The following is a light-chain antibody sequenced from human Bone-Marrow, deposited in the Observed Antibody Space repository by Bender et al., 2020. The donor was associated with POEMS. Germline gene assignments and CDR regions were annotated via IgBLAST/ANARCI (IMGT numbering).Light chain of an antibody. CDR2: KDT. CDR3: LSADSNATHPFV. J-gene: IGLJ1*01. Sequence: AARITCSGDALPKQYAYWYQQKADQAPALVIYKDTERPSGIPERFSGSSSGTTVTLIISGVRAEDEADYYCLSADSNATHPFVFGSGTKVTVL. V-gene: IGLV3-25*03. CDR1: ALPKQY.